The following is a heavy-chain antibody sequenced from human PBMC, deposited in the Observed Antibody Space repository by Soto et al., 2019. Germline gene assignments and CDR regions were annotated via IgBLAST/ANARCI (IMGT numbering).Heavy chain of an antibody. V-gene: IGHV3-23*01. J-gene: IGHJ4*02. Sequence: PGGSLRLSCAASGFIFSSYAMSWVRQAPGEGLEWVSAFSGTTSSTYYAPSVKGRFTMSRDNSKNTLYLQMNSLKAEDTAVYYCEKGQKCELPFDQGGQGALVPVSS. CDR1: GFIFSSYA. CDR2: FSGTTSST. D-gene: IGHD1-26*01. CDR3: EKGQKCELPFDQ.